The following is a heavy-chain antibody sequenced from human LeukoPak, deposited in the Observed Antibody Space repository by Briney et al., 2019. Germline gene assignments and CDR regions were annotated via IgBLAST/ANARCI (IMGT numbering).Heavy chain of an antibody. CDR2: IIPIFGTA. J-gene: IGHJ5*02. V-gene: IGHV1-69*05. D-gene: IGHD3-3*01. CDR1: GGTFSSYA. Sequence: SVKVSCKASGGTFSSYAISWVRQAPGQGLEWMGGIIPIFGTANYAQKFQGRVTITTDESTSTAYMELSSLRSEDTAVYYCARSGANLARGAPYYDFWIHPSNWFDPWGQGTLVTVSS. CDR3: ARSGANLARGAPYYDFWIHPSNWFDP.